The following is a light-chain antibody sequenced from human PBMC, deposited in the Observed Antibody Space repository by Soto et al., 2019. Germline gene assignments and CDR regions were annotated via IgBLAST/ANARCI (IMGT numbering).Light chain of an antibody. Sequence: IQVTQCPSSLSASVGDRVTITCRASQSIGSHLNWYQQKPVTAPNLLIHGASSLQGGVPSRFSGSGSGTYFTLTISTLQPEDSATYYYLQTHSLPVAFGGGTKVEI. V-gene: IGKV1-39*01. CDR2: GAS. CDR1: QSIGSH. CDR3: LQTHSLPVA. J-gene: IGKJ4*01.